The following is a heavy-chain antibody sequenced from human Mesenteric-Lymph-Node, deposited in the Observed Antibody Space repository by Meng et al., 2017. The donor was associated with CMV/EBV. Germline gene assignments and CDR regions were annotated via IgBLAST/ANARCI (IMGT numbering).Heavy chain of an antibody. Sequence: GESLKISCKGSGYSFTSYWIAWVRQMPGKGLECMGVIYPGDSDTRYSPSFQGQVTISADKSISTAYLQWSSLKASDSAMYYCARGGEVTTHSEMYYYYGMDVWGQGTTVTVSS. J-gene: IGHJ6*02. CDR2: IYPGDSDT. CDR1: GYSFTSYW. D-gene: IGHD4-17*01. CDR3: ARGGEVTTHSEMYYYYGMDV. V-gene: IGHV5-51*01.